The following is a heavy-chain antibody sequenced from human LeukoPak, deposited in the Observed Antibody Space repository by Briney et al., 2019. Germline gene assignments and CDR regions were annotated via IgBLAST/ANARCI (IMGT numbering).Heavy chain of an antibody. D-gene: IGHD6-13*01. CDR3: ARGSDSSSWYPISRSSYYYYYYMDV. CDR2: MNPNSGNT. CDR1: GYTFTSYD. V-gene: IGHV1-8*01. Sequence: ASVKVSCKASGYTFTSYDINWVRQATGQGLEWMGWMNPNSGNTGYAQKFQGRVTMTRNTSISTAYMELSSLRSEDTAVYYSARGSDSSSWYPISRSSYYYYYYMDVWGKGTTVTVSS. J-gene: IGHJ6*03.